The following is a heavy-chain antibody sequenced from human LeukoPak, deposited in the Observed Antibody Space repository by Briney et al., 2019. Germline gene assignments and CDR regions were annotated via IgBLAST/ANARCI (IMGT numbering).Heavy chain of an antibody. J-gene: IGHJ6*02. CDR1: GGSISRYY. CDR3: ARAVDSSGYSPYYGMDV. D-gene: IGHD3-22*01. V-gene: IGHV4-39*07. Sequence: SETLSLTCTVSGGSISRYYWGWIRQPPGKGLEWIGSIYYSGSTYYNPSLKSRVTISVDTSKNQFSLKLSSVTAADTAVYYCARAVDSSGYSPYYGMDVWGQGTTVTVSS. CDR2: IYYSGST.